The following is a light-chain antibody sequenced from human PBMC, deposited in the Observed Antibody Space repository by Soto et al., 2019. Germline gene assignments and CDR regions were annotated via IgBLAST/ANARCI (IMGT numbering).Light chain of an antibody. CDR3: QQSYRTPILT. V-gene: IGKV1-39*01. CDR1: QRISSY. J-gene: IGKJ3*01. Sequence: DIQMTQSPSSLSASVGDRVTITCRASQRISSYLNWYQQKPGKAPKPLIYDASSLQSGVPSRFSGSGARTYVTVTIISLQPEDFANYYCQQSYRTPILTFGPGTKVDIK. CDR2: DAS.